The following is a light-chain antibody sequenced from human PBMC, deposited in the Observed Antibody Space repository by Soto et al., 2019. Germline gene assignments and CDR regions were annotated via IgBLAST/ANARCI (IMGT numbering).Light chain of an antibody. CDR1: QGITDD. CDR2: AAS. Sequence: AIQMTQSPSSLPASVGDRVTITCRASQGITDDLGWYQQKPGNAPKLLIYAASNLQSGVPPRFSGSGSGTDFTLTISILQPEDFATYYCLQDYNYPFTSGGGTKLEIK. CDR3: LQDYNYPFT. J-gene: IGKJ4*01. V-gene: IGKV1-6*01.